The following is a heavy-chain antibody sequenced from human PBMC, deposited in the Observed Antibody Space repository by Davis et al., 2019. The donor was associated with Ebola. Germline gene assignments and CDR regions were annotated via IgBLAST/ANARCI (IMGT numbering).Heavy chain of an antibody. D-gene: IGHD6-19*01. CDR2: ISGSGGST. J-gene: IGHJ6*04. V-gene: IGHV3-23*01. Sequence: GGSLRLSCAASGFTFSTYAMSWVRQAPGKGLEWVSAISGSGGSTYYADSAKGRFTISRDNSKNTLYLQMDSLCAEDTAVYYCAREEWLGSYYYGMDVWGKGTTVTVSS. CDR1: GFTFSTYA. CDR3: AREEWLGSYYYGMDV.